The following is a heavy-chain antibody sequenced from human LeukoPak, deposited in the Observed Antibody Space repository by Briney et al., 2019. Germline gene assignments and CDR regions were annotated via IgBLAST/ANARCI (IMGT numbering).Heavy chain of an antibody. J-gene: IGHJ5*02. CDR3: ARAGSGSYRRGYWFDP. CDR1: GFTFSNAW. CDR2: INHSGST. D-gene: IGHD1-26*01. V-gene: IGHV4-34*01. Sequence: GSLRLSCAASGFTFSNAWMSWVRQPPGKWLEWIGEINHSGSTNYNPSLKSRVTISVDTSKNQFSLKLSSVTAADTAVYYCARAGSGSYRRGYWFDPWGQGTLVTVSS.